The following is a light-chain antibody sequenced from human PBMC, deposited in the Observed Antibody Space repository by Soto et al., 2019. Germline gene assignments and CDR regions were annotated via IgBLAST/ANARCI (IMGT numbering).Light chain of an antibody. Sequence: QAVVTQPPSASGTPGQRVTISCSGSSSNIGRNTVNWYQQLPGTAPKLLIYSNNQRPSGVPDRFPGSKSGTSASLAISGLQSEDEADYYCAAWDDSLNGWVFGGGTKLTVL. J-gene: IGLJ3*02. CDR3: AAWDDSLNGWV. CDR2: SNN. CDR1: SSNIGRNT. V-gene: IGLV1-44*01.